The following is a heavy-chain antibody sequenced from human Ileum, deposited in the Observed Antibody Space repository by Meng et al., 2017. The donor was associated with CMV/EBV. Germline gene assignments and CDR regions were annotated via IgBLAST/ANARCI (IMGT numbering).Heavy chain of an antibody. CDR2: INHSGST. V-gene: IGHV4-34*01. CDR3: ARGCTNDVCYFDY. J-gene: IGHJ4*02. CDR1: DSPFIAYY. D-gene: IGHD2-8*01. Sequence: CAAHDSPFIAYYWNWIRQPPGKGLEWIGEINHSGSTKYNPSLKSRVSISVDTSENQFSLKLTSVTAADTAVYYCARGCTNDVCYFDYWGQGTLVTVSS.